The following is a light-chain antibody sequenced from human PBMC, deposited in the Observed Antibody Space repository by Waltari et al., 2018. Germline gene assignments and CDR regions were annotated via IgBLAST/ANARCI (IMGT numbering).Light chain of an antibody. CDR3: LQDYNYPLT. Sequence: AIQMTQSPSSLSAYVRDRVIITCRASQGIRNDLGWYQQKPGKAPKLLIYAASSLQSGVPSRFSGSGSGTDFTLTISSLQPEDFATYYCLQDYNYPLTFGGGTKVEI. V-gene: IGKV1-6*01. J-gene: IGKJ4*01. CDR1: QGIRND. CDR2: AAS.